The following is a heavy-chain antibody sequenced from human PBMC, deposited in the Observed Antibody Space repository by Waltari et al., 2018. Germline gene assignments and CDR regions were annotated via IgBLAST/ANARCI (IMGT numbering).Heavy chain of an antibody. V-gene: IGHV1-2*02. Sequence: QVLLVQSGAEVTKPGASVKVSCKASGYIFTNYYLHWVRQAPGQGPEWMGWVNPDTGNANYAPNFRGRVTMTGDTTINTAFMDLSGLKSADTAVYYCARDRTTMAARPGDYWGQGTLVTVSS. CDR2: VNPDTGNA. D-gene: IGHD6-6*01. CDR1: GYIFTNYY. J-gene: IGHJ4*02. CDR3: ARDRTTMAARPGDY.